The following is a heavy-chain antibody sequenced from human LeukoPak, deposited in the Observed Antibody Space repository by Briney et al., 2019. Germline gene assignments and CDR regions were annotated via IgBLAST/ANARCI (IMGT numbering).Heavy chain of an antibody. J-gene: IGHJ4*02. D-gene: IGHD3-3*01. CDR2: ISSSGSTI. CDR1: GFTFSSYE. V-gene: IGHV3-48*03. CDR3: ARARFLEWLLFDY. Sequence: PGGSLRLSCAASGFTFSSYEMNWVRQAPGKGLEWGSYISSSGSTIYYADSVKGRFTISRDNAKNSLYLQMNSLRAEDTAVYYCARARFLEWLLFDYWGQGTLVTVSS.